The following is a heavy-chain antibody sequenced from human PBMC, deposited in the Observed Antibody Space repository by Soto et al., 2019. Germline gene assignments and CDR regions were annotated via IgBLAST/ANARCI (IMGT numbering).Heavy chain of an antibody. V-gene: IGHV3-7*01. CDR1: GFTLRSYW. CDR3: ARGGNSGYDSAY. Sequence: GGSLRVSCAAAGFTLRSYWISWVRQAPGKGLEWLANIKQDGSAQYYVDSVRGRFTISRDNAKNSMYLQMNSLRVEDTGVYYCARGGNSGYDSAYWGQGTPVTVSS. J-gene: IGHJ4*02. CDR2: IKQDGSAQ. D-gene: IGHD5-12*01.